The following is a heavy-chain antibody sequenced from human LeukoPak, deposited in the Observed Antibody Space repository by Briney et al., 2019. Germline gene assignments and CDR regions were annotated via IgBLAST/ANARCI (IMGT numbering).Heavy chain of an antibody. CDR1: GGSISSYY. CDR3: ARDGDILTGYDAFDI. D-gene: IGHD3-9*01. CDR2: IYYSGST. V-gene: IGHV4-59*01. J-gene: IGHJ3*02. Sequence: SETLSLTCTVSGGSISSYYWSWIRQPPGKGLEWIGYIYYSGSTNYNPSLKSRVTISVDTSKNQFSLKLSSVTAADTAVYYCARDGDILTGYDAFDIWGQGTMVTVSS.